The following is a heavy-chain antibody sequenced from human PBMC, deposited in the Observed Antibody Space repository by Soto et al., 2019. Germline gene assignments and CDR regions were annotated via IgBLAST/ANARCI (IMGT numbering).Heavy chain of an antibody. CDR3: ARHKQWLALGLG. CDR2: IYYSGGT. D-gene: IGHD6-19*01. V-gene: IGHV4-39*01. CDR1: GDSISSSGFY. J-gene: IGHJ4*02. Sequence: SETLSLTCTVSGDSISSSGFYWGWIRQPPGKGLEWIGSIYYSGGTYYNPSLKSRVTISVDTSKNQFSLKLSSVTAADTAVYYCARHKQWLALGLGWGQGTLVTVPS.